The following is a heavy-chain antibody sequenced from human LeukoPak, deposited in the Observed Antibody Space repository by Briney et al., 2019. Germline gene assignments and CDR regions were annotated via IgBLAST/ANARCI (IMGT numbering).Heavy chain of an antibody. CDR3: TTDPPVTMVRGVT. CDR2: IKSKTDGGTT. CDR1: GFTFSNAW. D-gene: IGHD3-10*01. V-gene: IGHV3-15*01. J-gene: IGHJ5*02. Sequence: GGSLRLSCAASGFTFSNAWMSWVRQAPGKGLEWVGRIKSKTDGGTTDYAARVKGRFTISRDDSKNTLYLQMNSLKTEDTAVYYCTTDPPVTMVRGVTWGQGTLVTVSS.